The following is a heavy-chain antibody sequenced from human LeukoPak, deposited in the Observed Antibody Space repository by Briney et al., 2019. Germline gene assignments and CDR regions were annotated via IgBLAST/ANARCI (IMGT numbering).Heavy chain of an antibody. Sequence: ASVKVSCKVSGYTLTELSMHWVRQAPGKGLEWMGGFDPEDGETIYAQKFQGRVTMTEDTSTDTAYMELSSLRSEDTAVYYCATGPYDTSGYYYYYFDYWGQGTLVTVSP. J-gene: IGHJ4*02. V-gene: IGHV1-24*01. CDR2: FDPEDGET. D-gene: IGHD3-22*01. CDR1: GYTLTELS. CDR3: ATGPYDTSGYYYYYFDY.